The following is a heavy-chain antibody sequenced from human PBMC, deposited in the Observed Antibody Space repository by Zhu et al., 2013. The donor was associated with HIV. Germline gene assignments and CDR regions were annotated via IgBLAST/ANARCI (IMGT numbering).Heavy chain of an antibody. CDR1: GGSISSYY. D-gene: IGHD3-22*01. CDR2: IYYSGST. V-gene: IGHV4-59*01. CDR3: ARGGDSSGYYYPSVLQAFDI. Sequence: QVQLQESGPGLVKPSETLSLTCTVSGGSISSYYWSWIRQPPGKGLEWIGYIYYSGSTNYNPSLKSRVTISVDTSKNQFSLKLSSVTAADTAVYYCARGGDSSGYYYPSVLQAFDIWGQGTMVTVSS. J-gene: IGHJ3*02.